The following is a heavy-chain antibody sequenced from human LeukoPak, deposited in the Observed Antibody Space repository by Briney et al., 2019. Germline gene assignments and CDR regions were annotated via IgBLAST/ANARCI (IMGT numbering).Heavy chain of an antibody. CDR2: INPNSGGT. V-gene: IGHV1-2*02. D-gene: IGHD1-26*01. Sequence: ASVKVSCKASGYTFSGYMHWVRQAPGQGLEWMGWINPNSGGTYYTQKFQGRFTMTRDTSISTAYMELSSLRSDDTAVYYCARGGYSGTEKPNDYWGQGTLVTVSS. J-gene: IGHJ4*02. CDR3: ARGGYSGTEKPNDY. CDR1: GYTFSGY.